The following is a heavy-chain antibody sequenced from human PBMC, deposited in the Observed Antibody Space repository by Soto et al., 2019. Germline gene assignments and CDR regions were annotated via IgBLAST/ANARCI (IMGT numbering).Heavy chain of an antibody. CDR1: GYTFTSYG. V-gene: IGHV1-18*04. CDR2: ISAYNGNT. CDR3: ARDPYNDFWSGYYTSYYYYGMDV. J-gene: IGHJ6*02. D-gene: IGHD3-3*01. Sequence: ASVKVSCKASGYTFTSYGISWVRQAPGQGLEWMGWISAYNGNTNYAQKLQGRVTMTTDTSTSTAYMELRSLRSDDTAVYYCARDPYNDFWSGYYTSYYYYGMDVWGQGTTVTVSS.